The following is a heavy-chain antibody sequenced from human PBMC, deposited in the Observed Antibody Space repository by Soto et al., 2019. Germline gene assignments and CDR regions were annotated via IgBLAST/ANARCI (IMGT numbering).Heavy chain of an antibody. CDR1: GGSISSYY. Sequence: SETLSLTCTVSGGSISSYYWSWIRQPPGKGLEWIGYIYYTGTTNYSPSLKSRVTISVDTSKNQFSLKLSSVTAADTAVYYCARHGGYSSSWYGHWFDPWGQGTLVTVSS. CDR2: IYYTGTT. V-gene: IGHV4-59*08. CDR3: ARHGGYSSSWYGHWFDP. J-gene: IGHJ5*02. D-gene: IGHD6-13*01.